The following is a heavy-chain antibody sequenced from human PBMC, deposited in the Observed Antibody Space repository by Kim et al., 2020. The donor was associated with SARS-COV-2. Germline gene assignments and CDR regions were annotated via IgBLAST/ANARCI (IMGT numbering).Heavy chain of an antibody. CDR2: ITSSSSYT. D-gene: IGHD3-22*01. V-gene: IGHV3-11*06. J-gene: IGHJ6*02. CDR1: GFTFSDYS. Sequence: GGSLRLSCAASGFTFSDYSMSWIRQAPGKGLEWVSYITSSSSYTNYADSLKGRFTISRDNAKNSLYLQMNSLRAEDMAVYYCARDYYDSSGYSGYYYGMDVWGQGTTVTVSS. CDR3: ARDYYDSSGYSGYYYGMDV.